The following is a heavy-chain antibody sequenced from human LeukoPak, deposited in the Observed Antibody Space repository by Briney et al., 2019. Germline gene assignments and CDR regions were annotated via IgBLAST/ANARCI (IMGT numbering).Heavy chain of an antibody. J-gene: IGHJ4*02. CDR2: ISSSGGTI. CDR1: GFTFSDYD. D-gene: IGHD3-22*01. Sequence: GSLRLSCAASGFTFSDYDMTWIRQAPGNGLEWVSFISSSGGTIKYADSVKGRFTSSRDNAEDSLYLQMNSLRAEDTAVYYCAKKRMDQWFYKASFDYWGRGTLVTVAS. CDR3: AKKRMDQWFYKASFDY. V-gene: IGHV3-11*04.